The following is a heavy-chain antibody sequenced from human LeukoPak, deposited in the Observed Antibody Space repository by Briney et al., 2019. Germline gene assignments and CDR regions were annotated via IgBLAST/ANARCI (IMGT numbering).Heavy chain of an antibody. Sequence: PGGSLRLSCAASGFTFSSYAMSWVRQAPGKGLEWVGRVKRTVDGGTTEYAAPVKGRFTLLRDDSNNTLHLQLNSLKVEDTGVYFCTTRDYWGQGTRVIVSS. CDR2: VKRTVDGGTT. CDR3: TTRDY. CDR1: GFTFSSYA. V-gene: IGHV3-15*01. J-gene: IGHJ4*02.